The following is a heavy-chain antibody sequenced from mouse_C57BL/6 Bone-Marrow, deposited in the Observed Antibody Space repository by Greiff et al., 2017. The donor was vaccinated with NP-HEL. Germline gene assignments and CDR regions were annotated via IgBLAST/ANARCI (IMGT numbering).Heavy chain of an antibody. CDR2: ISSGGSYT. D-gene: IGHD1-1*01. J-gene: IGHJ4*01. Sequence: EVKLVESGGDLVKPGGSLKLSCAASGFTFSSYGMSWVRQTPDKRLEWVATISSGGSYTYYLDSVKGRFTISRDNAKNTLYLQMSSLKSEDTAMYYCARPLGSSTGAMDYWGQGTSVTVSS. CDR1: GFTFSSYG. V-gene: IGHV5-6*02. CDR3: ARPLGSSTGAMDY.